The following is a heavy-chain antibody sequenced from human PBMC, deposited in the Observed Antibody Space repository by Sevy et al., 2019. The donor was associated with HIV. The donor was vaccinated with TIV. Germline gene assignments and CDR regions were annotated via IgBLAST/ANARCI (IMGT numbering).Heavy chain of an antibody. Sequence: SETLSLTCTVSGGSISSSSYYWDWIRQPPGKGLEWIGSIYYSGSTYYNPSLKSRVTISVDTSKNQFSLKLGSVTAADTAVYYCARLVGQLLYLFYFDYWGQGTLVTVSS. D-gene: IGHD2-2*02. CDR3: ARLVGQLLYLFYFDY. J-gene: IGHJ4*02. CDR1: GGSISSSSYY. V-gene: IGHV4-39*01. CDR2: IYYSGST.